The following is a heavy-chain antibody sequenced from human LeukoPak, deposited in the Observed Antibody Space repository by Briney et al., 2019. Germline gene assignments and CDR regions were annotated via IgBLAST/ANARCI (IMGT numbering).Heavy chain of an antibody. CDR3: ARDAEVKRVELFDY. Sequence: GRSLRLSCAASGLTFSSYGMHWVRQAPGKGLEWVAVIWYDGSNKYYADSVKGRFTISRDNSKNTLYLQMNSLRAEDTAVYYCARDAEVKRVELFDYWGQGTLVTVSS. CDR1: GLTFSSYG. CDR2: IWYDGSNK. V-gene: IGHV3-33*01. J-gene: IGHJ4*02. D-gene: IGHD1-26*01.